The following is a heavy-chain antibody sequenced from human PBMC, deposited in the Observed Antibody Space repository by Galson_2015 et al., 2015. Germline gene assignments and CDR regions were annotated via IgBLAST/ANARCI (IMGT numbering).Heavy chain of an antibody. CDR2: ISYDGSNK. V-gene: IGHV3-30*18. D-gene: IGHD3-10*01. J-gene: IGHJ6*02. CDR1: GFTFSSYG. Sequence: SLRLSCAASGFTFSSYGMHWVRQAPGKGLEWVAVISYDGSNKYYADSVKGRFTISRDNSKNTLYLQMNSLRAEDTAVYYCAKDWELWLNGYGMDVWGQGTTVTVSS. CDR3: AKDWELWLNGYGMDV.